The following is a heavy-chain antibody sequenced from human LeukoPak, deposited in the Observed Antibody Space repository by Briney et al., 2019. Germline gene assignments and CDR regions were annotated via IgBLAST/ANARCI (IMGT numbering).Heavy chain of an antibody. CDR3: AGGGLSNYYRSGYYFLFYY. V-gene: IGHV1-8*01. J-gene: IGHJ4*02. CDR2: MNPNSGNT. CDR1: GYTFTSYD. Sequence: GASVKVSCKASGYTFTSYDINWVRQATGQGLEWMGWMNPNSGNTGYAQKFQGRVTMTRNTSISTAYMELSSLRSEDTAVYYCAGGGLSNYYRSGYYFLFYYWGQGTLVTVSS. D-gene: IGHD3-22*01.